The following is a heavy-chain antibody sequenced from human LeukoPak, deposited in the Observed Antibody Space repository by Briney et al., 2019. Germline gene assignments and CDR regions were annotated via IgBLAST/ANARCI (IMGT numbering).Heavy chain of an antibody. CDR1: GVSISSGTDY. D-gene: IGHD2-15*01. CDR3: ARVPAGWPFPDY. CDR2: ISASGST. J-gene: IGHJ4*02. V-gene: IGHV4-61*02. Sequence: PSETLSLTCTVAGVSISSGTDYWTWIRQPAGKGLEWIGRISASGSTNYNPSLKSRVTILVDTSKNQFSLNLNSVTAADTAVYYCARVPAGWPFPDYWGQGTLVTVSS.